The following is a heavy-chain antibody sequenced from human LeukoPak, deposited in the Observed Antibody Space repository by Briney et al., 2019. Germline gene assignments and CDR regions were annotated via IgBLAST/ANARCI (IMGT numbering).Heavy chain of an antibody. Sequence: GGSLRLSCAASGFTFDDYAMHWVPQAPGKGLEWVSLISGDGGSTYYADSVKGRFTISRDNSKNSLYLQMNSLRTEDTAFYYCAKDGYGDYAAYFDYWGQGTLVTVSS. CDR2: ISGDGGST. J-gene: IGHJ4*02. D-gene: IGHD4-17*01. CDR1: GFTFDDYA. V-gene: IGHV3-43*02. CDR3: AKDGYGDYAAYFDY.